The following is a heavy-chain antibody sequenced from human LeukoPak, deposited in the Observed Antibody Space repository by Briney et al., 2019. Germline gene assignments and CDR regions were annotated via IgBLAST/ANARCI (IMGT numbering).Heavy chain of an antibody. CDR2: FDPEDGET. CDR3: ATPGPDWGDAFDI. V-gene: IGHV1-24*01. D-gene: IGHD3/OR15-3a*01. CDR1: VYSVMELS. Sequence: ASVKVSCKVSVYSVMELSMHWVRQAPGKGLEWMGGFDPEDGETIYAQKFQGRVTMTEDTSTDTAYMELSSLRSEDTAVYYCATPGPDWGDAFDIWGQGTMVTVSS. J-gene: IGHJ3*02.